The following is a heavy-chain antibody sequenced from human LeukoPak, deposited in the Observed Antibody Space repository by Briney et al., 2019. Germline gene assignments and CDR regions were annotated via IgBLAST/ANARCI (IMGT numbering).Heavy chain of an antibody. D-gene: IGHD3-3*01. J-gene: IGHJ4*02. Sequence: SVKVSCKASGGTFSSYAISWVRQAPGQGLEWMGGIIPIFGTANYAQKFQGRVTITADESTSTAYMELRSLRSDDTAVYYCARDGGVGHYDFWSGYSEHFDYWGQGTLVTVSS. CDR2: IIPIFGTA. V-gene: IGHV1-69*13. CDR1: GGTFSSYA. CDR3: ARDGGVGHYDFWSGYSEHFDY.